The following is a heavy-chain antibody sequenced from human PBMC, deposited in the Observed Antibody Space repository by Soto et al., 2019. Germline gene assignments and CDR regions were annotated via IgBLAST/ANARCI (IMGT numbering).Heavy chain of an antibody. CDR3: VRGLGNSDH. Sequence: GWCPRLSCVASGLTFSSYWMHWVRQVPGKEPVWVSFIDSYGSSTKYADSVRGRFTISRDNAKNTLYLLMNSLRVEDTAVYYCVRGLGNSDHWGQGTLVTVSS. CDR1: GLTFSSYW. J-gene: IGHJ4*02. V-gene: IGHV3-74*03. CDR2: IDSYGSST.